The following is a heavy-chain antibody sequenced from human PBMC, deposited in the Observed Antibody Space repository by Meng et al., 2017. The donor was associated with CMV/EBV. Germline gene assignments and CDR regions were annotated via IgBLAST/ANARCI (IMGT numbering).Heavy chain of an antibody. CDR3: AKDLGVYSSSSIDY. CDR2: ISGSGGST. Sequence: GESLKISCAASGFTFSSYAISWVRQAPGKGLEWVSAISGSGGSTYYADSVKGRFTISRDNSKNTLYLQMNSLRAEDTAVYYCAKDLGVYSSSSIDYWGQGTLVTVSS. CDR1: GFTFSSYA. J-gene: IGHJ4*02. D-gene: IGHD6-6*01. V-gene: IGHV3-23*01.